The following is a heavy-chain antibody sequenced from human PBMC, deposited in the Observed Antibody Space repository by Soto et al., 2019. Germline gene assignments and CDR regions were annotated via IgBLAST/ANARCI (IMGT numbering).Heavy chain of an antibody. CDR1: GFTFSDFA. CDR2: VGGSDDDK. V-gene: IGHV3-23*01. CDR3: AKDATSFNCVWDHFDR. J-gene: IGHJ3*02. D-gene: IGHD2-8*01. Sequence: EVHLLEYGGGVVQPGGSLRLSCAASGFTFSDFAMSWVSQTPGKGLQWVSGVGGSDDDKHYADSLRGRFIVSRDNAKNTLYLQLTSLRAYEEAIYYCAKDATSFNCVWDHFDRWGQGTEVTVSS.